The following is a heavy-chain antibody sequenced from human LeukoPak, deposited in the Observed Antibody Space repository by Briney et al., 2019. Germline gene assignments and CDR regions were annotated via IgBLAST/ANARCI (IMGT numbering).Heavy chain of an antibody. CDR2: ISYDGSNK. CDR1: GFTFSSYA. CDR3: ARSQAFSGWYSIGAFDI. J-gene: IGHJ3*02. V-gene: IGHV3-30-3*01. Sequence: GGSLRLSCAASGFTFSSYAMHWVRRAPGKGLEWVAVISYDGSNKYYADSVKGRFTISRDNSKNTLYLQMNSLRAEDTAVYYCARSQAFSGWYSIGAFDIWGQGTMVTVSS. D-gene: IGHD6-19*01.